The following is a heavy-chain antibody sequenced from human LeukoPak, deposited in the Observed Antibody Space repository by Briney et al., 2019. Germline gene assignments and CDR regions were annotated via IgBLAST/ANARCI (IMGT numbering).Heavy chain of an antibody. J-gene: IGHJ3*02. CDR1: GFTFSSSW. Sequence: GGSLRLSCAASGFTFSSSWTHSVRQAPGKGLGWVSSSNTDGSSTSYAHSVKGRFTISRDNAKNTLYLQMNSLRVEDTAVYYCARDRAILDVFDIWGQGTMVTVSS. CDR3: ARDRAILDVFDI. CDR2: SNTDGSST. D-gene: IGHD3-3*01. V-gene: IGHV3-74*01.